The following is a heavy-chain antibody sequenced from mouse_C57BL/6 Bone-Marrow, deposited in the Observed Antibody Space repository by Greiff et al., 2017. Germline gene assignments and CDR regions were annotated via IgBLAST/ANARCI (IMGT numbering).Heavy chain of an antibody. CDR2: INPGSGGT. Sequence: VQRVESGAELVRPGTSVTVSCKASGYAFTNYLIEWVKQRPGQGLAWIGVINPGSGGTNYNEKFKGKATLTADKSSSTAYMQLSSLTSEDSAVYFCARSGYYYGSSLFAYWGQGTLVTVSA. V-gene: IGHV1-54*01. J-gene: IGHJ3*01. D-gene: IGHD1-1*01. CDR1: GYAFTNYL. CDR3: ARSGYYYGSSLFAY.